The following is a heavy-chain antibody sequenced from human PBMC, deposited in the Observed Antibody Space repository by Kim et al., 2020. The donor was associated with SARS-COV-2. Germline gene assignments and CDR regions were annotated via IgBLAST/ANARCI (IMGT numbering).Heavy chain of an antibody. V-gene: IGHV3-33*05. D-gene: IGHD3-10*01. CDR1: GFTSSSYG. CDR2: ISYDGSNK. J-gene: IGHJ5*02. Sequence: GGSLRLSCAASGFTSSSYGMHWVRQAPGKGLEWVAVISYDGSNKYYADSVKGRFTISRDNSKNTLYLQMNSLRAEDTAVYYCAREGVEWFGELLFSWFDPWGQGTLVTVSS. CDR3: AREGVEWFGELLFSWFDP.